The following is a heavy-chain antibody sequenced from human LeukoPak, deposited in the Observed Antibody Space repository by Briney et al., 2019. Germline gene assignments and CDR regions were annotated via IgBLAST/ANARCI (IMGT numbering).Heavy chain of an antibody. CDR3: AKRKPGVVIPYDAFDI. J-gene: IGHJ3*02. V-gene: IGHV4-39*07. CDR1: GGSISSSSYY. D-gene: IGHD3-3*01. CDR2: IYYSGST. Sequence: SETLSLTCTVSGGSISSSSYYWGWIRQPPGKGLEWIGSIYYSGSTYYNPSLKSRVTISVDTSKNQFSLKLSSVTAADTAVYYCAKRKPGVVIPYDAFDIWGQGTMVTVSS.